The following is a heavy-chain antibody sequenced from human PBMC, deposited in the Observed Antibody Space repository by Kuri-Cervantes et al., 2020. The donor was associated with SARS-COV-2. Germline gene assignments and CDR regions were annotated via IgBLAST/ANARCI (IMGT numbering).Heavy chain of an antibody. CDR1: VYSISSGFS. CDR3: ARLPALPWYFDY. Sequence: TLSLSCAVPVYSISSGFSWDCIRQPPGKGLEWIGSIFHSGRTYYTPSLKSRVTISLDTSKNQFSLRLSSVTAADTAVYYCARLPALPWYFDYWGQGTLVTVSS. CDR2: IFHSGRT. J-gene: IGHJ4*02. V-gene: IGHV4-38-2*01.